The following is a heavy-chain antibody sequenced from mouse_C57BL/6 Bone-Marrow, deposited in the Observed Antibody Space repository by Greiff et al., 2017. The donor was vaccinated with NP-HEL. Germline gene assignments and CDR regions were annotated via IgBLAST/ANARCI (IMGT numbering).Heavy chain of an antibody. CDR3: ARVGYYGSSSLFDY. V-gene: IGHV1-76*01. Sequence: VQLQQSGAELVRPGASVKLSCKASGYTFTDYYINWVKQRPGQGLEWIARIYPGSGNTYYNEKFKGKATLTAEKSSSTAYMQLSSLTSEDSAVYFCARVGYYGSSSLFDYWGQGTTLTVSS. CDR1: GYTFTDYY. J-gene: IGHJ2*01. CDR2: IYPGSGNT. D-gene: IGHD1-1*01.